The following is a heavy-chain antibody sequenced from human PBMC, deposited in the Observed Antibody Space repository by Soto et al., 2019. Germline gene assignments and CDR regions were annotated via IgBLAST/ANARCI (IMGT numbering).Heavy chain of an antibody. V-gene: IGHV1-69*13. CDR3: ARTVNRYSSSWLIDY. CDR1: GGTFSSYA. J-gene: IGHJ4*02. Sequence: SVKVSCKASGGTFSSYAISWVRQAPGQGLEWMGGIIPIFGTANYAQKFQGRVTITADESTSTAYMELSSLRSEDTAVYYCARTVNRYSSSWLIDYWGQGTLVTVPQ. D-gene: IGHD6-13*01. CDR2: IIPIFGTA.